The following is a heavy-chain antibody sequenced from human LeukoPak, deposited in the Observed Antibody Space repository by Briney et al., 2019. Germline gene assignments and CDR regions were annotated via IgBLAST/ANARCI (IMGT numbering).Heavy chain of an antibody. CDR1: GFTFSHAW. CDR2: IKSKTDGGTT. V-gene: IGHV3-15*01. Sequence: GGSLRLSCAGSGFTFSHAWMSWARQGPGKGLEWVGRIKSKTDGGTTDYAAPVKGRFTISRDDSENTLYLQMNSLKTEDTAVYYCTVDTNTDSQYYWGQGTLVTVSS. J-gene: IGHJ4*02. CDR3: TVDTNTDSQYY. D-gene: IGHD2-8*01.